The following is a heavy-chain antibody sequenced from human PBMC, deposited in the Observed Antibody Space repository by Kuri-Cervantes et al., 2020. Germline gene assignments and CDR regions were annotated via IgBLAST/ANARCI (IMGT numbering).Heavy chain of an antibody. CDR2: ISYDGSNK. CDR1: GFTFSSYG. Sequence: GESLKISCAASGFTFSSYGMHWVRQAPGKGLEWVAVISYDGSNKYYADSVKGRFTISRDNSKNTLYLQMNSLRAEDTAVYYCARVQHGSGGYYDYWGQGTLVTVSS. J-gene: IGHJ4*02. CDR3: ARVQHGSGGYYDY. D-gene: IGHD3-10*01. V-gene: IGHV3-30*03.